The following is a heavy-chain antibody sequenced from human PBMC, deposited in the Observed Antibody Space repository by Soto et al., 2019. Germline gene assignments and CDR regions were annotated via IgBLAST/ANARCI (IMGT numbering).Heavy chain of an antibody. CDR2: IKSKTDGGTT. D-gene: IGHD6-19*01. J-gene: IGHJ6*02. V-gene: IGHV3-15*07. CDR3: TTRAQWLVLPYYYGMEV. Sequence: GGSLRLSCAASGFTFSNAWMNWVRQAPGKGLEWVGRIKSKTDGGTTDYAAPVKGRFTISRDDSKNTLYLQMNSLKTEDTAVYYCTTRAQWLVLPYYYGMEVWGQGTTVTVSS. CDR1: GFTFSNAW.